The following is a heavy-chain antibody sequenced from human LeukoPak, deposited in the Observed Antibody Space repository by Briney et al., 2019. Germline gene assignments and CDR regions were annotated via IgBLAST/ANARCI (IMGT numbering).Heavy chain of an antibody. V-gene: IGHV3-53*01. CDR1: GFTVSSNY. CDR3: ARDHRVPYAFDI. J-gene: IGHJ3*02. D-gene: IGHD3-10*01. CDR2: IYSGGST. Sequence: GGSLRLSCAASGFTVSSNYMSWVRQAPGNGLEWVSVIYSGGSTYYADSVKGRFTISRDNSKNTLYLQMNSLRAEDTAVYYCARDHRVPYAFDIWGQGTMVTVSS.